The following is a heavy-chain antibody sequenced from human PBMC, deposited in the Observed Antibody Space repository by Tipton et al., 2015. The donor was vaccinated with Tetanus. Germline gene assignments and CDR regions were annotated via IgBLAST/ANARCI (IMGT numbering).Heavy chain of an antibody. Sequence: QVQLVQSGGGVAQPGRSLRLSCAASGFTFSSYGMHWVRQAPGKWLEWVAVIWYDGSNKYYADSVKGRFTISRDNSKNTLYLQMNSLRAEDTAVYYCARALIKIGNWFDPWGRGTLVTVSS. D-gene: IGHD3-22*01. CDR1: GFTFSSYG. CDR3: ARALIKIGNWFDP. V-gene: IGHV3-33*01. CDR2: IWYDGSNK. J-gene: IGHJ5*02.